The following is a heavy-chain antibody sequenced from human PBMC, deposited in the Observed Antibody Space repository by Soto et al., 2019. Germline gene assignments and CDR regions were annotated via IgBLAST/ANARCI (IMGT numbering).Heavy chain of an antibody. CDR1: GFTFDDYA. CDR2: ISWNSGSI. Sequence: EVQLVESGGGLVQPGRSLRLSCAASGFTFDDYARHWVRQAPGKGLEWVSGISWNSGSIGYADSVKGRFTISRDNAKNSLYLQMNSLRAEDTALYYCAKDSLVYKQWLVWSVRFLGGMDVWGQGTTVTVSS. D-gene: IGHD6-19*01. J-gene: IGHJ6*02. CDR3: AKDSLVYKQWLVWSVRFLGGMDV. V-gene: IGHV3-9*01.